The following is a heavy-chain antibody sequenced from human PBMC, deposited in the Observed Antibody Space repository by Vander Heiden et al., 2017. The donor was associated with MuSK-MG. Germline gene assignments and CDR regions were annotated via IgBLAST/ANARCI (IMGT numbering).Heavy chain of an antibody. J-gene: IGHJ4*02. CDR1: GFSISSGYY. V-gene: IGHV4-38-2*02. CDR3: AREATVTAKSFDY. Sequence: QVQLQESGPGLVKPSETLSLTCSVSGFSISSGYYWGWIRQPPGKGLEWIGSIYHTGSTYYNPSLKSRVTISVDTSKKQFSLKLTSVTAADTAVYFCAREATVTAKSFDYWGQGTPVTVS. CDR2: IYHTGST. D-gene: IGHD4-17*01.